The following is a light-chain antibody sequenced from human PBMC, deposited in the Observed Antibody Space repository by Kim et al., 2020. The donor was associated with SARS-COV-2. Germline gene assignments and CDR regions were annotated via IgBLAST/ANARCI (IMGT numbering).Light chain of an antibody. J-gene: IGLJ3*02. V-gene: IGLV3-19*01. CDR3: NSRDSSGNHWV. CDR1: SLRSYY. CDR2: GKN. Sequence: ALGQTVRSTCQGDSLRSYYASWYQQKPGQAPVLVIYGKNNRPSGIPDRFSGSSSGNTASLTITAAQAEDEADYYCNSRDSSGNHWVFGGGTQLTVL.